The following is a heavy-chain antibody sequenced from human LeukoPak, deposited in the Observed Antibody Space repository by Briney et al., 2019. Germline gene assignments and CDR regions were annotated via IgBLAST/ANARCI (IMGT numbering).Heavy chain of an antibody. CDR3: ARGPGTTFGY. V-gene: IGHV4-34*01. Sequence: PSETLSLTCAVYGGSLSGYYWSWIRQPPGKGLEWIGEINHSGSTNYNPSLKSRVTISVDTSKNQFSLKLSSVTAADTAVYYCARGPGTTFGYWGQGTLVTVSS. D-gene: IGHD1-7*01. J-gene: IGHJ4*02. CDR2: INHSGST. CDR1: GGSLSGYY.